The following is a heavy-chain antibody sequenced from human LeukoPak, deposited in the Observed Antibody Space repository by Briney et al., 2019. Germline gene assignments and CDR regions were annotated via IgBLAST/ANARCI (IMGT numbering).Heavy chain of an antibody. CDR3: ARDSRTPVYCSSTSCYAGDFDY. D-gene: IGHD2-2*01. J-gene: IGHJ4*02. V-gene: IGHV3-21*01. CDR1: GFTFSSYS. Sequence: GGSLRLSCAASGFTFSSYSMNWVRQAPGKGLEWVSSISSSSYYIYYADSVKGRFTISRDNAKNSLYLQMNSLRAKDTAVYYCARDSRTPVYCSSTSCYAGDFDYWGQGTLVTVSS. CDR2: ISSSSYYI.